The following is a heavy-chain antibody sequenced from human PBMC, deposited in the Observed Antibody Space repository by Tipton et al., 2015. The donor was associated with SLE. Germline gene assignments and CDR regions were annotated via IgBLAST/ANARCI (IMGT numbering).Heavy chain of an antibody. CDR2: INHSGST. CDR1: GGSFSGYY. Sequence: TLSLTCAVYGGSFSGYYWSWIRQPPGKGLEWIGEINHSGSTNYNPSLKSRVTRSVDTSKNQFSLKLSSVTAADTAVYYCARFTNYYDSSGYQPWGQGTLVTVSS. J-gene: IGHJ4*02. V-gene: IGHV4-34*01. CDR3: ARFTNYYDSSGYQP. D-gene: IGHD3-22*01.